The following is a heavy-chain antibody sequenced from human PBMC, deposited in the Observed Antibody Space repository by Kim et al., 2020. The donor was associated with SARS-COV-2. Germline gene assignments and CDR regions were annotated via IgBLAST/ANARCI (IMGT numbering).Heavy chain of an antibody. V-gene: IGHV1-46*01. CDR1: GYTFTSYY. Sequence: ASMKVSCKASGYTFTSYYMHWVRQAPGQGLEWMGIINPSGGSTSYAQKFQGRVTMTRDTSTSTVYMELSSLRSEDTAVYYCARDRGYGDAGRAFDIWGQGSMVTVSS. D-gene: IGHD4-17*01. CDR3: ARDRGYGDAGRAFDI. J-gene: IGHJ3*02. CDR2: INPSGGST.